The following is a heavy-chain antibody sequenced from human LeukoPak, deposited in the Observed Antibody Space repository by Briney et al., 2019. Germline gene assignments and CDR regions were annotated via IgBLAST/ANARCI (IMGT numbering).Heavy chain of an antibody. D-gene: IGHD5-12*01. CDR1: GFTFSSYE. J-gene: IGHJ4*02. CDR2: ISSSGSTI. Sequence: GGSLRLSCAASGFTFSSYEMNWVRQAPGKGLEWVSYISSSGSTIYYAVSVKGRFTISRDNAKNSLYLQMNSLRAEDTAVYYCARSSRGYEGALIDYWGQGTLVTVSS. V-gene: IGHV3-48*03. CDR3: ARSSRGYEGALIDY.